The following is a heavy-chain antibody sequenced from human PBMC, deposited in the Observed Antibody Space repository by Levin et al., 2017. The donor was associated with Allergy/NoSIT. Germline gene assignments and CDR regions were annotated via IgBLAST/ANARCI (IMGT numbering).Heavy chain of an antibody. CDR1: GFTFSSYG. J-gene: IGHJ4*02. CDR3: AKEGCMTIFVVVIGDHCYFDY. D-gene: IGHD3-3*01. V-gene: IGHV3-30*18. Sequence: GGSLRLSCAASGFTFSSYGMHWVRQAPGKGLEWVALISNDGSNKYYADSVKGRFTISRDNSKNTLYLQMNSLTPEDTAVYYCAKEGCMTIFVVVIGDHCYFDYWGQGTLVTVSS. CDR2: ISNDGSNK.